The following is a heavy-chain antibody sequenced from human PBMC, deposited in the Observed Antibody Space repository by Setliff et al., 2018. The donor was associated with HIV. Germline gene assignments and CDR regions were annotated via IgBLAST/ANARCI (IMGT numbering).Heavy chain of an antibody. CDR1: GYTFTSHG. CDR2: MNPNSGNI. CDR3: ARDRTHRIGWYGYFEY. J-gene: IGHJ4*02. Sequence: VASVKVSCKASGYTFTSHGINWVRQATGQGLEWMGWMNPNSGNIDYAQKFQGRVTMTRDTSTSTVYMEVSSLRSDDTAVYYCARDRTHRIGWYGYFEYWGQGTLVTVSS. D-gene: IGHD6-19*01. V-gene: IGHV1-8*01.